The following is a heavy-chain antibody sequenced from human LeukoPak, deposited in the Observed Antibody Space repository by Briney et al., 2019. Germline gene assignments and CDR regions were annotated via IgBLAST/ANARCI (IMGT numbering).Heavy chain of an antibody. J-gene: IGHJ4*02. CDR2: KRSYGSDE. Sequence: PGGSLRLSCAASGFSFSSYGMHWDRQAPGKGLEWVAFKRSYGSDEFYADSVRGRFTISRDNKNTLYLQMNRLRSEDTAIYYCAKDRRYSSGWYATDCWGQGTLVTVSS. D-gene: IGHD6-19*01. V-gene: IGHV3-30*02. CDR3: AKDRRYSSGWYATDC. CDR1: GFSFSSYG.